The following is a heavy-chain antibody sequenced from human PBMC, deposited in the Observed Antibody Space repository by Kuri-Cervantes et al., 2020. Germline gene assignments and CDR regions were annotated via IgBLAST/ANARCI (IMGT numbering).Heavy chain of an antibody. CDR3: ARVDPPPYAFDI. Sequence: TLSLTCTVSGGSISSGSYYWSWIRQPAGKGLEWIGRIYTSGSTNYNPSLKSRVTISVDTSKNQFSLKLSSVTAADTAVYYCARVDPPPYAFDIWGQGTMVTVSS. D-gene: IGHD3/OR15-3a*01. CDR1: GGSISSGSYY. V-gene: IGHV4-61*02. CDR2: IYTSGST. J-gene: IGHJ3*02.